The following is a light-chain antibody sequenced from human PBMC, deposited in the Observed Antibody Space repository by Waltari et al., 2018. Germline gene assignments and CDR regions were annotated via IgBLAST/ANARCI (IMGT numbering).Light chain of an antibody. CDR2: DVS. CDR1: RSDVGGYNY. J-gene: IGLJ2*01. CDR3: CSYAGSDSVV. V-gene: IGLV2-11*01. Sequence: QSALTPPRSVSGSPGQSVTISCTGTRSDVGGYNYVSWSQQHPGKAPKLMIYDVSTRPSRVPHRCSGSKSGNTASLTITGLQAEDEDDYYCCSYAGSDSVVFGGGTKLTVL.